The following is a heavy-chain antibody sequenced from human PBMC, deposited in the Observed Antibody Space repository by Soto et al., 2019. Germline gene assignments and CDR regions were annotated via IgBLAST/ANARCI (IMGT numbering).Heavy chain of an antibody. V-gene: IGHV3-23*01. Sequence: GGSLRLSCAASGFTFSSYAMSWVRQAPGKGLEWVSAISGSGGSTYYADSVKGRFTISRDNSKNTLYLQMNGLRAEDTAIYYCLRVELRLVDYWGQGTLVTVSS. CDR1: GFTFSSYA. CDR2: ISGSGGST. D-gene: IGHD1-26*01. J-gene: IGHJ4*02. CDR3: LRVELRLVDY.